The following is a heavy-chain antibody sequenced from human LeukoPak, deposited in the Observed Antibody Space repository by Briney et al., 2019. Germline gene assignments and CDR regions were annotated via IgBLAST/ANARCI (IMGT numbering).Heavy chain of an antibody. CDR3: APRVVGSAPFDY. D-gene: IGHD2-15*01. CDR2: ISGSGGST. CDR1: GFTFSSYG. Sequence: GGSLRLSCAASGFTFSSYGMSWVRQAPGKGLEWVSAISGSGGSTYYADSVKGRFTISRDNSKNTLYLQMNNLRAEDTAVYYCAPRVVGSAPFDYWGQGTLVTVSS. V-gene: IGHV3-23*01. J-gene: IGHJ4*02.